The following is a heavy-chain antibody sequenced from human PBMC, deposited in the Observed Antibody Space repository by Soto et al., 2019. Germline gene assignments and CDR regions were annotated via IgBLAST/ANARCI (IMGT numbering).Heavy chain of an antibody. D-gene: IGHD6-13*01. CDR3: AKVGSSWFEGAFDI. CDR2: ISSDGSNK. J-gene: IGHJ3*02. V-gene: IGHV3-30*18. CDR1: GFIFSRYD. Sequence: QVQLVESGGGVVQPGRSLRLSCAASGFIFSRYDMHWLRQAPGKGLEWVALISSDGSNKYYADSVKGRFTISGDNSKNTLYLQMSSLRAEDAAMYYCAKVGSSWFEGAFDIWGQGTMVTVSS.